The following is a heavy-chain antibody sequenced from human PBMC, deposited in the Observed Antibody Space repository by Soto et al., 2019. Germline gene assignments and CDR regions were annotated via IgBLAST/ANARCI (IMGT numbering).Heavy chain of an antibody. V-gene: IGHV4-30-4*01. CDR2: IYYSGST. J-gene: IGHJ3*02. D-gene: IGHD3-22*01. Sequence: PSETLSLTCTVSGGSISSGDYYWSWIRQPPGKGLEWIGYIYYSGSTYYNPSLKSRVTISVDTSKNQFSLKLSSVTAADTAVYYCARDKAGYYDSSGYYYRPDDAFDIWGQGTMVTVSS. CDR3: ARDKAGYYDSSGYYYRPDDAFDI. CDR1: GGSISSGDYY.